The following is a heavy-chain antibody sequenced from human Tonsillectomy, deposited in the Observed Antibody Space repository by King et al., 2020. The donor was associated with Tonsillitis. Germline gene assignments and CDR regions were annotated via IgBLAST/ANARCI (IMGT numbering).Heavy chain of an antibody. CDR2: ISYDGRTK. V-gene: IGHV3-33*05. Sequence: VQLVESGGGVVQPGRSLRLSCTASGFTYGMHWVRQAPGKGLEWVAVISYDGRTKYYADSVMGRFTISRDNSKNTLYLQMNFLRADDTAVYYCATDPAYGGNSGFDYWGQGALVTVSS. CDR3: ATDPAYGGNSGFDY. D-gene: IGHD4-23*01. CDR1: GFTYG. J-gene: IGHJ4*02.